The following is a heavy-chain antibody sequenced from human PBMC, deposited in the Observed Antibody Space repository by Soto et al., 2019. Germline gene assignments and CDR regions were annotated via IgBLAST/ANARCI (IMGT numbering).Heavy chain of an antibody. V-gene: IGHV4-61*08. CDR3: ARDGGIAVAFDY. D-gene: IGHD6-19*01. J-gene: IGHJ4*02. CDR2: IYYSGST. Sequence: SETLSLTSAVSGFSISSGGYSWSWIRQPPGKGLEWIGYIYYSGSTNYNPSLKSRVTISVDTSKNQFSLKLSSVTAADTAVYYCARDGGIAVAFDYWGQGTLVTVS. CDR1: GFSISSGGYS.